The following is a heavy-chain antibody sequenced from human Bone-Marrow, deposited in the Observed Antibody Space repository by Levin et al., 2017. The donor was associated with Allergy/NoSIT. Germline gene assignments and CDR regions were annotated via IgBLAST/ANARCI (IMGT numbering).Heavy chain of an antibody. J-gene: IGHJ6*02. V-gene: IGHV1-2*06. D-gene: IGHD6-6*01. CDR2: INPNSGGT. CDR1: GYTFTGYY. Sequence: ASVKVSCKASGYTFTGYYMHWVRQAPGQGLEWMGRINPNSGGTNYAQKFQGRVTMTRDTSISTAYMELSRLRSDDTAVYYCARERIEDSSSSAYYYYGMDVWGQGTTVTVSS. CDR3: ARERIEDSSSSAYYYYGMDV.